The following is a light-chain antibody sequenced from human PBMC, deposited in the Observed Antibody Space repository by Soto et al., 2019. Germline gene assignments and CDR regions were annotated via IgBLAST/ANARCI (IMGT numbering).Light chain of an antibody. CDR2: EGT. CDR1: SSDVGSYNL. Sequence: QSALTQPASVSGSPGQXXTISCTGTSSDVGSYNLVSWYQQRPGKAPKFMIYEGTKRPSGISNRFSGSKSGNTASLTISGLQAEDEADYYCCSYAGSRHYVFGTGTKLTVL. V-gene: IGLV2-23*01. CDR3: CSYAGSRHYV. J-gene: IGLJ1*01.